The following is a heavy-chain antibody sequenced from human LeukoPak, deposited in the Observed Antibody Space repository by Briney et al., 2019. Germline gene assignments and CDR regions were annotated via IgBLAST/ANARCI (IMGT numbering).Heavy chain of an antibody. Sequence: ASVKVSCKASGYTFTSYAMHWGRQAPGQRREWMGGINAGNGNTKYSQKFQGRVTITRDTSASTAYMELSSLRSEDTAVYYCAREFGYCSSTSCGDFDYWGQGTLVTVSS. J-gene: IGHJ4*02. D-gene: IGHD2-2*03. V-gene: IGHV1-3*01. CDR3: AREFGYCSSTSCGDFDY. CDR1: GYTFTSYA. CDR2: INAGNGNT.